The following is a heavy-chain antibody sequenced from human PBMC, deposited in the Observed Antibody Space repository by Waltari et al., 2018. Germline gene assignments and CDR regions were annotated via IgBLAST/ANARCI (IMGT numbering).Heavy chain of an antibody. D-gene: IGHD2-21*01. CDR2: INPSGGST. Sequence: QVQLVQSGAEVKKPGASVKISCKTSEYTFASSYVHWVRQAPGQGLEWQGIINPSGGSTSVSQRFMGRVTMTRDTATSTVYMELSSLKSGDTAVYYCAADTGALWMDVWGQGTTVTVSS. CDR1: EYTFASSY. CDR3: AADTGALWMDV. V-gene: IGHV1-46*01. J-gene: IGHJ6*02.